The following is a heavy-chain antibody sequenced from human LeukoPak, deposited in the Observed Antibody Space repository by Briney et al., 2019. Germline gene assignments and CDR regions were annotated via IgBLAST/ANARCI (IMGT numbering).Heavy chain of an antibody. CDR2: ICGSGGCT. Sequence: GGSLRLSCAASGFTFNTYAIYWVRQAPGKGLEWVSGICGSGGCTYYADSVKGRFTISRDNSKNTVYLQMTSLTADDTAVYYCAKTTVGYSSGRYPGWPADCWGQGTLVTVSP. J-gene: IGHJ4*02. CDR3: AKTTVGYSSGRYPGWPADC. V-gene: IGHV3-23*01. CDR1: GFTFNTYA. D-gene: IGHD6-19*01.